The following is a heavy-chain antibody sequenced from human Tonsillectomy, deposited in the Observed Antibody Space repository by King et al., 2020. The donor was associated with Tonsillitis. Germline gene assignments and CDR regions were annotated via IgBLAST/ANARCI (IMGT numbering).Heavy chain of an antibody. CDR2: ISYRGST. D-gene: IGHD3-22*01. V-gene: IGHV4-39*01. CDR3: ARIYDTSGYYFAHFDV. Sequence: LQLQASGPRLVKPSETLSLTCTVSGGSISSSTYYWAWLRQPPGKGLDWIGTISYRGSTFYNSFLKSRVSISVDTSKNQLSLKLSSVTAADTAVYYCARIYDTSGYYFAHFDVWGRGALVTVSA. CDR1: GGSISSSTYY. J-gene: IGHJ2*01.